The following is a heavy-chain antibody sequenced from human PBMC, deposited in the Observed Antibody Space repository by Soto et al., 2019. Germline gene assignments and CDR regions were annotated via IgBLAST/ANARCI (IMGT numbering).Heavy chain of an antibody. Sequence: XXXGLVKPSGTLSLTCVVSGASISDSHWWTWVRQPPGKGLEWIGEMFHSGSTNDNPTLKDRVTISIDKSRDQFSLNLNSVTAADTAVDYCAKNTDYAIDAWGQGTTVTVSS. V-gene: IGHV4-4*02. J-gene: IGHJ6*02. CDR1: GASISDSHW. CDR3: AKNTDYAIDA. D-gene: IGHD2-2*02. CDR2: MFHSGST.